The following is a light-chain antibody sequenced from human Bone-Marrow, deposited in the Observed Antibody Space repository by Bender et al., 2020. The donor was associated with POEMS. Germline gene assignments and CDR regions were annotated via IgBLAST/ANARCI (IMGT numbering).Light chain of an antibody. CDR3: TSYTTRGTS. CDR1: SSNIGIKY. Sequence: QSVLTQPPSASGTPGQRVTISCSGHSSNIGIKYIYWYQQLPGTAPKLLIYSNNQRPSGVPDRFSGSKSGTSASLAISGLRAEDESDYYCTSYTTRGTSFGTGTKVTVL. CDR2: SNN. J-gene: IGLJ1*01. V-gene: IGLV1-47*02.